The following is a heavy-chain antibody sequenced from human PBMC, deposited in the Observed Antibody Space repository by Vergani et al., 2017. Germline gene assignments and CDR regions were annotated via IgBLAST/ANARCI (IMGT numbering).Heavy chain of an antibody. CDR3: ARDSVGATFLDY. V-gene: IGHV1-46*01. D-gene: IGHD1-26*01. CDR2: INPSGGST. CDR1: GGTFSSYA. Sequence: QVQLVQSGAEVKKPGSSVKVSCKASGGTFSSYAISWVRQAPGQGLEWMGIINPSGGSTSYAQKFQGRVTMTRDTSTSTVYMELSSLRSEDTAVYYCARDSVGATFLDYWGQGTLVTVSS. J-gene: IGHJ4*02.